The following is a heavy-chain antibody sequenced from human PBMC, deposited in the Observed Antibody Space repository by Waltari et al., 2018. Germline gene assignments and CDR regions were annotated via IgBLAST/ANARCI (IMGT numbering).Heavy chain of an antibody. Sequence: QVQLVQSGTEVKKPGASVKVSCKASGYTFSNYGVSWVRQAPGQGLWWVGGIAAYNRNTQSPPKLQGRVTMTTATSTTTAYLELRSLRADDTAMYYCVSDHWGPDYWGQGTLVTVSS. CDR1: GYTFSNYG. CDR3: VSDHWGPDY. V-gene: IGHV1-18*01. D-gene: IGHD7-27*01. CDR2: IAAYNRNT. J-gene: IGHJ4*02.